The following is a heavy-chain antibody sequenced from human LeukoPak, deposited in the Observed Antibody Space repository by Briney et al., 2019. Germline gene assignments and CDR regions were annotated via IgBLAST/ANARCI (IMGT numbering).Heavy chain of an antibody. Sequence: KPSETLSLTCTVSGGSISGYYWSWIRQPPGKGLEWIGYIYYSGSTNYNPPLKSRVTISVDTSKNQFYLTLSSVTAADAAVYYCARQAPVGATRNTNPDHWGQGTLVTVSS. CDR2: IYYSGST. D-gene: IGHD1-26*01. CDR1: GGSISGYY. CDR3: ARQAPVGATRNTNPDH. V-gene: IGHV4-59*08. J-gene: IGHJ4*02.